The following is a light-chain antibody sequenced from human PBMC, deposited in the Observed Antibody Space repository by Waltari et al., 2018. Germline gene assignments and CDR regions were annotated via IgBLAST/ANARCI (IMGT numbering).Light chain of an antibody. Sequence: IVLTHSPGTLSLSPGERPTLSCRASQSVSSSYLAWYQQKPGQAPRLLIYGASSRATGIPERFSGSGSGTDVTLTISRLEPEDFAVYYCQQYGSSPPITFGQGTRLEIK. CDR2: GAS. CDR3: QQYGSSPPIT. CDR1: QSVSSSY. V-gene: IGKV3-20*01. J-gene: IGKJ5*01.